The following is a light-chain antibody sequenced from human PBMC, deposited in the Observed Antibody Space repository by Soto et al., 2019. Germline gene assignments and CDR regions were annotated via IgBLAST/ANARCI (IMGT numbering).Light chain of an antibody. CDR2: GNN. V-gene: IGLV1-40*01. CDR1: WSNIGAGHD. CDR3: QSFDSSLSIYI. Sequence: QTVVTQPPSVSGAPGQSVTISCTGTWSNIGAGHDVHWYQQLPGTAPKLLIYGNNKRPSGVPDRFSGSKSGTSASLAITGLQAEDETDYYCQSFDSSLSIYIFGTGTKVTVL. J-gene: IGLJ1*01.